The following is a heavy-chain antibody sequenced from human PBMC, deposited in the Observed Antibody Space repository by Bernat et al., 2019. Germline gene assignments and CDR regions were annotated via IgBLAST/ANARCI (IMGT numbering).Heavy chain of an antibody. CDR3: ARDGGGMGDY. Sequence: EVHLVESGGGLVQPGGSLRLSCAASGFIFTAYDMHWVRQAPGKGLVWVSVISSDGSDTTYADSVKGRFTLSRDNANNTVYLQMNSLRAEDTAIYYCARDGGGMGDYWGQGTLVTVSS. D-gene: IGHD3-16*01. V-gene: IGHV3-74*01. J-gene: IGHJ4*02. CDR2: ISSDGSDT. CDR1: GFIFTAYD.